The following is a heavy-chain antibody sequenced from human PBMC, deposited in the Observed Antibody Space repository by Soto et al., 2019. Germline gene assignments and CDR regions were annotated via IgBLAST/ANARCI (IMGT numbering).Heavy chain of an antibody. V-gene: IGHV3-23*01. Sequence: GSLRLSCVVSGFTFSNYAMTWVRQAPGKGLEWVSSMSSSTYYTDSVKGRFTISRDNSKNTLYLQMNSLRAQDTAMYYCAKGSSWSEFEYWGQGTLVTVS. J-gene: IGHJ4*02. CDR2: MSSST. D-gene: IGHD6-19*01. CDR1: GFTFSNYA. CDR3: AKGSSWSEFEY.